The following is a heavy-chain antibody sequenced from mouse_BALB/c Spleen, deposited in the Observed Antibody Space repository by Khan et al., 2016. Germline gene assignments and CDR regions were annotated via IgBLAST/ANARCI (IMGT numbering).Heavy chain of an antibody. CDR2: IGYSGST. CDR3: ALLRLAY. CDR1: GYSITSDYA. Sequence: EVQLQESGPGLVKPSQSLSLTCTVTGYSITSDYAWNWIRQFPGNKLEWMGYIGYSGSTSYNPSLKSRISITRDSSKNQFFLQLNSVTTEDTATYYCALLRLAYWGQGTLVTVPA. D-gene: IGHD1-2*01. V-gene: IGHV3-2*02. J-gene: IGHJ3*01.